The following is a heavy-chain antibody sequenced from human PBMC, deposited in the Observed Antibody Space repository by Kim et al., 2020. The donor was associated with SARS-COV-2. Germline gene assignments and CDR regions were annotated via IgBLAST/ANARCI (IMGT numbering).Heavy chain of an antibody. V-gene: IGHV1-3*01. CDR2: INAGNGNT. CDR3: ARVDCGGDCYAPGVFDY. D-gene: IGHD2-21*02. J-gene: IGHJ4*02. CDR1: GYTFTSYA. Sequence: ASVKVSCKASGYTFTSYAMHWVRQAPGQRLEWMGWINAGNGNTKYSQKFQGRVTITRDTSASTAYMELSSLRSEDTAVYYCARVDCGGDCYAPGVFDYWGQGTLVTVSS.